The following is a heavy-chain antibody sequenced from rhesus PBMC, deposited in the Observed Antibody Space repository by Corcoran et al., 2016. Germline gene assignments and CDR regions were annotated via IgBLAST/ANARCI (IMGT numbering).Heavy chain of an antibody. CDR2: ISSASSYI. D-gene: IGHD6-31*01. CDR3: TTLYSSGWYSSG. CDR1: GFTFRSYG. V-gene: IGHV3S16*01. Sequence: EVQLVESGGGVVQPGGSLRLSCAASGFTFRSYGMGWVRQAPGKGVEWVSSISSASSYIYYAGSVKGRFTISRDNAKNSLSLQMNSLRAEDTAVYYCTTLYSSGWYSSGWGQGVLVTVSS. J-gene: IGHJ4*01.